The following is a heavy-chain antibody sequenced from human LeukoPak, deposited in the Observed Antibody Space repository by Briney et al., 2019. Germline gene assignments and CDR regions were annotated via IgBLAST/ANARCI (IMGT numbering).Heavy chain of an antibody. D-gene: IGHD3-3*01. CDR2: IYPGDSDT. J-gene: IGHJ5*02. V-gene: IGHV5-51*01. CDR3: ARGGAKRLTYYDFSSGYPGVYNWFDP. Sequence: GESLKIFCKGSGYSFTSYWIGWVRQMPGKGLEWMGIIYPGDSDTRYSPSYQGQVTISADKSISTAYLQWSSLKASDTAMYYCARGGAKRLTYYDFSSGYPGVYNWFDPWGQGTLVTVSS. CDR1: GYSFTSYW.